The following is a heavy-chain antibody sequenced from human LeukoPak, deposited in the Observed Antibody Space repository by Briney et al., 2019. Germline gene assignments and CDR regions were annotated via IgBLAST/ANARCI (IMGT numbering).Heavy chain of an antibody. V-gene: IGHV1-2*02. D-gene: IGHD3-22*01. J-gene: IGHJ4*02. CDR3: ASHYYDSSGYEGY. CDR2: INPNSGGT. Sequence: ASVKVSCKASGGTFSSYAISWVRQAPGQGLEWMGGINPNSGGTNYAQKFQGRVTMTRDTSISTAYMELSRLRSDDTAVYYCASHYYDSSGYEGYWGQGTLVTVSS. CDR1: GGTFSSYA.